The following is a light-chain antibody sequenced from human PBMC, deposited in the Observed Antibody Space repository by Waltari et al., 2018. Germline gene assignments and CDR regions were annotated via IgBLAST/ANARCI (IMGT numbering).Light chain of an antibody. CDR3: CSYAGGYSWV. CDR1: RRDVGGYNS. Sequence: QSALTQPRSVSGSPGPSVPISCTGTRRDVGGYNSVPWYQQHPVKAPNLMIYDVSKRPSGVPDRFSGSKSGNTASLTISGLQAEDEADYYCCSYAGGYSWVFGGGTKLTVL. J-gene: IGLJ3*02. V-gene: IGLV2-11*01. CDR2: DVS.